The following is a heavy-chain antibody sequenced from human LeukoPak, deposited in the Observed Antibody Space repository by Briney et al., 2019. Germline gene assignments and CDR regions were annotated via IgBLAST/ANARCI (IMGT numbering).Heavy chain of an antibody. CDR2: INAGNGNT. CDR1: GYTFTSYA. Sequence: ASVKVSCKASGYTFTSYAMHWVRQAPGQRLEWMGWINAGNGNTKYSQEFQGRVTITRDTSASTAYMELSSLRSEDMAVYYCARVSRSGSYFDYRGQGTMVTVSS. J-gene: IGHJ4*02. D-gene: IGHD1-26*01. V-gene: IGHV1-3*03. CDR3: ARVSRSGSYFDY.